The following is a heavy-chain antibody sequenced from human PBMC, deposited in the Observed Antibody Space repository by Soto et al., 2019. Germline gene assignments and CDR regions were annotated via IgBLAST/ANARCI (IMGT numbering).Heavy chain of an antibody. J-gene: IGHJ6*02. D-gene: IGHD2-2*02. CDR1: GFTFSSYG. Sequence: PGGSLRLSCAASGFTFSSYGMHWVRQAPGKGLEWVAVIWYDGSNKYYADSVKGRFTISRDNSKNTLYLQMNSLRAEDTAVYSCARDFKSIVVVPGAIEGVPPSNGMDVWGRGCTCTVSS. V-gene: IGHV3-33*01. CDR2: IWYDGSNK. CDR3: ARDFKSIVVVPGAIEGVPPSNGMDV.